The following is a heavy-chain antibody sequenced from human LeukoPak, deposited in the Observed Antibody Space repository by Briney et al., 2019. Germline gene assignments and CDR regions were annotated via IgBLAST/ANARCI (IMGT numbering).Heavy chain of an antibody. CDR3: ATGVNHYYYGMDV. CDR2: ISTYNGDT. D-gene: IGHD2-21*01. Sequence: ASVKVSCKASGYTFKNYGISWARQAPGQGLEWMGWISTYNGDTKHAQKVQGRLTLTADASTSTAYMELSSLRSEDTAVYYCATGVNHYYYGMDVWGKGTTVTVSS. J-gene: IGHJ6*04. CDR1: GYTFKNYG. V-gene: IGHV1-18*04.